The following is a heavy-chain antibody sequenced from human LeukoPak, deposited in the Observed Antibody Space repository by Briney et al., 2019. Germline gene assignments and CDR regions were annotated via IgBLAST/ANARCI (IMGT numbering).Heavy chain of an antibody. CDR1: EFTFSGYA. J-gene: IGHJ4*02. Sequence: SGGSLRLSCAASEFTFSGYAMSWVRQAPGKGLEWVSAISGSGGSTYYADSVKGRFTISRDNSKNTLYLQMNSLRAEDTAVYYCAKDLSVYSSGGLLDYWGQGTLVTVSS. V-gene: IGHV3-23*01. CDR3: AKDLSVYSSGGLLDY. CDR2: ISGSGGST. D-gene: IGHD6-19*01.